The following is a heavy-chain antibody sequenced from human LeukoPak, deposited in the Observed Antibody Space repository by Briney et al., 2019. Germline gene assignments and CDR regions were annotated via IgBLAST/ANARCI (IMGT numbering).Heavy chain of an antibody. CDR1: GYTFTDYF. V-gene: IGHV1-2*02. Sequence: ASVKVSCKASGYTFTDYFIHWVRQAPVQGLEWMGWIHPNTVVTNFDQKFQGRVTLTRDTSISTAYMELSRLRSDDTALYYCARGTKDILGPVDYWGQGTLVTVSS. CDR3: ARGTKDILGPVDY. J-gene: IGHJ4*02. D-gene: IGHD1-26*01. CDR2: IHPNTVVT.